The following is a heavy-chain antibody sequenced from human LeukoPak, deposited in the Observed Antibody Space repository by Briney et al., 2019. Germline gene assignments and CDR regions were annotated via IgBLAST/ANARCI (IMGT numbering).Heavy chain of an antibody. CDR3: ATKYSSGWYGGRSNWFDP. V-gene: IGHV1-69*13. CDR1: GGTFSSYA. CDR2: IIPIFGTA. Sequence: SVKVSCKASGGTFSSYAISWVRQAPGQGLEWMGGIIPIFGTANYAQKFQGRATITADDSTSTAYMELSSLRSEDTAVYYCATKYSSGWYGGRSNWFDPWGQGTLVTVSS. J-gene: IGHJ5*02. D-gene: IGHD6-19*01.